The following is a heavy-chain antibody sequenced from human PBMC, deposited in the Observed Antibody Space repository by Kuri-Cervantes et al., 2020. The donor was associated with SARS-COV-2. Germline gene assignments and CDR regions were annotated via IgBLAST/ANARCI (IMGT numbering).Heavy chain of an antibody. CDR1: GYSFTSYW. CDR3: ARLRPSELAFDY. D-gene: IGHD1-7*01. J-gene: IGHJ4*02. V-gene: IGHV5-51*01. CDR2: IYPGDSDT. Sequence: KVSSQGSGYSFTSYWIGWVRQMPGKGLEWMGIIYPGDSDTRYSPSFQGQVTISADKSISTAYLQWSSLKASDTAMCYCARLRPSELAFDYWGQGTLVTVSS.